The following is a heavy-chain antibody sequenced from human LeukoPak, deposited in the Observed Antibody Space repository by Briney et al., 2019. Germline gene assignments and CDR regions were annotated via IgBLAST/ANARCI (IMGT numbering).Heavy chain of an antibody. Sequence: GGSLRLSCAASGFTFSSYAMHWVRQAPGKGLEWVAVISYDGSNKYYADSVKGRFTISRDNSKNTLYLQMNSLRAEDTAVYYCARESSGHHDAFDIWGQGTMVTVSS. CDR2: ISYDGSNK. CDR1: GFTFSSYA. D-gene: IGHD3-22*01. V-gene: IGHV3-30-3*01. J-gene: IGHJ3*02. CDR3: ARESSGHHDAFDI.